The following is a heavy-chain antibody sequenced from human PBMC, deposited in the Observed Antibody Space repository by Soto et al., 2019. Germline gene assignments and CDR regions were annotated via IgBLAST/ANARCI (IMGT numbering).Heavy chain of an antibody. CDR3: AKDRISPQFQRITIFGVVIPGEGYNWFDP. V-gene: IGHV3-30*18. Sequence: QPGGSLRLSCAASGFTYSTYTMHWVRQAPGKGLEWVAVISYDGSNKYYADSVKGRFTISRDNSKNTLYLQMNSLRAEDTAVYYCAKDRISPQFQRITIFGVVIPGEGYNWFDPWGQGTLVTVSS. CDR1: GFTYSTYT. J-gene: IGHJ5*02. D-gene: IGHD3-3*01. CDR2: ISYDGSNK.